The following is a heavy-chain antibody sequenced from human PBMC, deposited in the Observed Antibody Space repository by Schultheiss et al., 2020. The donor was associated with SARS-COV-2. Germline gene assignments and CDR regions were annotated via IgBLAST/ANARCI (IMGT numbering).Heavy chain of an antibody. CDR3: ARSNGHLDY. V-gene: IGHV3-21*01. CDR2: ISSSGTYI. Sequence: GGSLRLSCAASGFTFSSYSMNWVRQAPGKGLEWVSCISSSGTYIYYADSVKGRFTISRDNAKSSLSLEMNSLRDEDTAVYYCARSNGHLDYWGQGTLVTVSS. J-gene: IGHJ4*02. D-gene: IGHD2-8*01. CDR1: GFTFSSYS.